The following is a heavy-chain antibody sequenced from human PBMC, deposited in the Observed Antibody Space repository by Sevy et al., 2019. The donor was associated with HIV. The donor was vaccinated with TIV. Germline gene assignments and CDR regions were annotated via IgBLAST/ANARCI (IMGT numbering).Heavy chain of an antibody. CDR1: GYSFTSYW. V-gene: IGHV5-51*01. J-gene: IGHJ4*02. CDR3: ARQNPRDCSSTSCYEDY. D-gene: IGHD2-2*01. Sequence: ESLKISCKGSGYSFTSYWIGWVRQMPGKGLEWMGIIYPGDSDTRYSPSFQGQVTISADKSISTAYLQWSSLKASDTAMYYCARQNPRDCSSTSCYEDYWGQGTLVTVSS. CDR2: IYPGDSDT.